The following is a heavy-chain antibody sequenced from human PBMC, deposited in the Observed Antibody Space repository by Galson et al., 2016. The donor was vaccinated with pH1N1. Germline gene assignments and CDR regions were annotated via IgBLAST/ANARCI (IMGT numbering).Heavy chain of an antibody. J-gene: IGHJ4*01. CDR3: AHSQGTPSRDNKGYHGVFDK. CDR1: GFSLTTAGVA. Sequence: PALVKPTQTLTLTCTFSGFSLTTAGVAVGWIRQPPGKALEWLALIYCKDDKRYSPSLESRLTITKDTSKNQVVLTMTNLYPVDTATYYCAHSQGTPSRDNKGYHGVFDKWGHGTLVTVSS. V-gene: IGHV2-5*01. D-gene: IGHD2-2*01. CDR2: IYCKDDK.